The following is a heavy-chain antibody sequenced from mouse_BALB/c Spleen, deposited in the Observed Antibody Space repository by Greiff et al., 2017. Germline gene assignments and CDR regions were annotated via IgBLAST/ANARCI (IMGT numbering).Heavy chain of an antibody. J-gene: IGHJ4*01. V-gene: IGHV1-14*01. D-gene: IGHD4-1*01. CDR1: GYTFTSYV. Sequence: VQLKESGPELVKPGASVKMSCKASGYTFTSYVMHWVKQKPGQGLEWIGYINPYNDGTKYNEKFKGKATLTSDKSSSTAYMELSSLTSEDSAVYYCAIANWDYAMDYWGQGTSVTVSS. CDR2: INPYNDGT. CDR3: AIANWDYAMDY.